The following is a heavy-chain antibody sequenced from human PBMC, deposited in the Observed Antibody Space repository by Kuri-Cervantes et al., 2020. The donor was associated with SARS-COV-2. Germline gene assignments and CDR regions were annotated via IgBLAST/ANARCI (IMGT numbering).Heavy chain of an antibody. CDR2: IYYSGST. V-gene: IGHV4-39*01. CDR3: ARQGEQLVLHWYFDL. D-gene: IGHD6-6*01. Sequence: SETLSLTCTVSGGSISSSSYYWGWIRQPPGKGLEWIGSIYYSGSTYYNPSLKSRVTISVDTSKNQFSLKLSSVTAADTAVYYCARQGEQLVLHWYFDLWGRGTLVTVSS. J-gene: IGHJ2*01. CDR1: GGSISSSSYY.